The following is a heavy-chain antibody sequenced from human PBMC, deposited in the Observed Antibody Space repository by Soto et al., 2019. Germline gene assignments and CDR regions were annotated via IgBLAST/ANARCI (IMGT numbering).Heavy chain of an antibody. D-gene: IGHD1-26*01. CDR2: IYYSGST. V-gene: IGHV4-39*01. CDR1: GGSIRSSSYY. Sequence: PSETLSLTCTVSGGSIRSSSYYWGWIRQPPGKGLEWIGSIYYSGSTYYNPSLKSRVTISVDTSKNQFSLKLSSVTAADTAVYYCARRDSGSYRNYYYYYGMDVWGQGTTVTVSS. J-gene: IGHJ6*02. CDR3: ARRDSGSYRNYYYYYGMDV.